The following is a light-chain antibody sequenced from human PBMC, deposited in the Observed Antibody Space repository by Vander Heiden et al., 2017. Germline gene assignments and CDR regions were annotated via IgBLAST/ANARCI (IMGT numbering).Light chain of an antibody. J-gene: IGKJ4*01. CDR1: QSISSY. V-gene: IGKV1-39*01. Sequence: DIQMTQSPSTLSASVGDRVTITCRASQSISSYFAWYQQKPGKAPKLLIYSASSWLNRGPSRFIGSGACTDFSLIISSRLPEDFATYYCRQSYNTPLTFGGGTKVEIK. CDR3: RQSYNTPLT. CDR2: SAS.